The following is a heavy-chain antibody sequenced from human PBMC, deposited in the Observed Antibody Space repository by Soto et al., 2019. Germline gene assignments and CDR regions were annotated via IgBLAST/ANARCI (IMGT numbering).Heavy chain of an antibody. V-gene: IGHV1-18*04. CDR3: VRTSRYGSYY. J-gene: IGHJ6*01. Sequence: AAVKGSFNASGYTFTSHVITWVRQAPGQGPECMGWITVSSGNPNYAHTLQGRVTMTTETSTTTAYMELWNLRSDDTAGYYCVRTSRYGSYY. CDR1: GYTFTSHV. CDR2: ITVSSGNP. D-gene: IGHD1-26*01.